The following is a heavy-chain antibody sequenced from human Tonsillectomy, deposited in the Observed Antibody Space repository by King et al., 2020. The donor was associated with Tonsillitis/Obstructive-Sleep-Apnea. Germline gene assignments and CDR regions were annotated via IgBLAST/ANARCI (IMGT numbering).Heavy chain of an antibody. Sequence: DQLVQSGGGVVQPGRSLRLSCAASGFTFSSYAMHWVRQAPGKGLEWVAVISYDGSNKYYADSVKGRFTISRDNSKNTLYLQMNSLRAEDTAVYYCASSSYSSSSPFAYWGQGTLVTVSS. V-gene: IGHV3-30*04. CDR1: GFTFSSYA. CDR2: ISYDGSNK. D-gene: IGHD6-6*01. CDR3: ASSSYSSSSPFAY. J-gene: IGHJ4*02.